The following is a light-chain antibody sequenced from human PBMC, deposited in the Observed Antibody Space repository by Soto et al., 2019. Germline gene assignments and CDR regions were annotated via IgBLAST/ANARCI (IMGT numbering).Light chain of an antibody. CDR2: YAS. Sequence: EIVLTQSPATLSLSPGERATLSCRASQSVSSYLAWYQQKPGQAPRLLIYYASNRATGIPARFSGSGSGIDFTLTISSLEPEDFAVYYCQQRSNWPPWYTFGQGTKLEIK. CDR1: QSVSSY. V-gene: IGKV3-11*01. CDR3: QQRSNWPPWYT. J-gene: IGKJ2*01.